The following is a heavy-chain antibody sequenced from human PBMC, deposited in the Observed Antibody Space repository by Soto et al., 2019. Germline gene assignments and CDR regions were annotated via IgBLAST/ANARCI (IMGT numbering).Heavy chain of an antibody. V-gene: IGHV3-23*01. CDR1: GFTFSTYA. CDR2: ISTGGGNT. CDR3: AKGDGDNRGWWFDP. J-gene: IGHJ5*02. Sequence: EVQLLESGGGLAQPGGSLRLSCAASGFTFSTYAMSWVRQAPGKGLEWVSAISTGGGNTNYADSVKGRFTISRDNSKNTLFLQMNSLNAEDTAVYYCAKGDGDNRGWWFDPWGQGTLVTVSS. D-gene: IGHD4-17*01.